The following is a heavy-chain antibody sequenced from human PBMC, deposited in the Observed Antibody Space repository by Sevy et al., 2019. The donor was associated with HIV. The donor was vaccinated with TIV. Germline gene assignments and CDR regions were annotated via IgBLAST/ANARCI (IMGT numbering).Heavy chain of an antibody. V-gene: IGHV3-23*01. Sequence: GGSLRLSCAASGFTFSSYAMSWVRQAPGKGLEWVSAISGSGGSTYYADSVKGRFTISRDNSKNTLYLQMNSLRAEDTAVCYCAKVDIRRGYSYGFFDYWGQGTLVTVPS. CDR3: AKVDIRRGYSYGFFDY. D-gene: IGHD5-18*01. CDR2: ISGSGGST. CDR1: GFTFSSYA. J-gene: IGHJ4*02.